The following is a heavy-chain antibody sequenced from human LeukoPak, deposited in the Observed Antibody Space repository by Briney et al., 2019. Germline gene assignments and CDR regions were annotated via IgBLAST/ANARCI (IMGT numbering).Heavy chain of an antibody. Sequence: GGSLRLSCGVSGITLSNYAMGWVRQAPGKGLEWVAGLSGSAGGTTYADSVKGRFTISRDNSKNTLFLQMDRLRAEDTAVYFCAKRSVVVRVFLVGFHREAYYFDSWGQGAQVTVSS. J-gene: IGHJ4*02. V-gene: IGHV3-23*01. CDR3: AKRSVVVRVFLVGFHREAYYFDS. D-gene: IGHD3-10*01. CDR1: GITLSNYA. CDR2: LSGSAGGT.